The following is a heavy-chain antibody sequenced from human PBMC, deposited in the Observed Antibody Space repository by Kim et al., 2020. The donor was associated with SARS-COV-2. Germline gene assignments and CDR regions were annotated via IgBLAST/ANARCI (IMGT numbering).Heavy chain of an antibody. CDR1: GFTVSSNY. Sequence: GGSLRLSCAASGFTVSSNYMSWVRQAPGKGLEWVSVIYSGGSTYYADAVKGRFTISRDNSKNTLYLQMNSLRAEDTAVYYCARDGLGSLYNFDYWGQGTLVTVSS. CDR3: ARDGLGSLYNFDY. V-gene: IGHV3-66*01. D-gene: IGHD3-10*01. CDR2: IYSGGST. J-gene: IGHJ4*02.